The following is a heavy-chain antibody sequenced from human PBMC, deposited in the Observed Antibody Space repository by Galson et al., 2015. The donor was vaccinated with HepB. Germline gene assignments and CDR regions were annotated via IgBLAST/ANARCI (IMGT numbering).Heavy chain of an antibody. Sequence: SLRLSCAASGFTFSDYYMSWIRQAPGKGLEWVSYISSSGSTIYYADSVKGRFTISRDNAKNSLYLQMNSLRAEDTAVYYCASGTHDYGDDGYYYYGMDVWGQGTTVTVSS. CDR3: ASGTHDYGDDGYYYYGMDV. CDR1: GFTFSDYY. D-gene: IGHD4-17*01. J-gene: IGHJ6*02. V-gene: IGHV3-11*01. CDR2: ISSSGSTI.